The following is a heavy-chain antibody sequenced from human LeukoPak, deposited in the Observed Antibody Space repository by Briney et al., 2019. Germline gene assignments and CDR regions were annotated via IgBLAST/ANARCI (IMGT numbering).Heavy chain of an antibody. CDR1: GGSISSYY. CDR2: IYYSGST. D-gene: IGHD5-18*01. CDR3: ARQTSVDTTSSFDY. J-gene: IGHJ4*02. V-gene: IGHV4-59*08. Sequence: SETLSLTCTVSGGSISSYYWSWIRQPPGKGLEWIGYIYYSGSTNYNPSLKSRVTISVDTSKNQFSLKLSSVTAADTAVYYCARQTSVDTTSSFDYWGQGTLVTVSS.